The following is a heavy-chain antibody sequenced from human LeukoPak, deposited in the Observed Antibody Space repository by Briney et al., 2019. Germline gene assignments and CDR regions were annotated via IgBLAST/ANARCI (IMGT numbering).Heavy chain of an antibody. J-gene: IGHJ6*02. V-gene: IGHV1-69*04. CDR2: IIPILGIA. Sequence: SVKVSCKASGGTFSSYAISWGRQAPGQGLELMGSIIPILGIANYAQKFQGRVTITADKSTSAAYMELSSLRSEDTAVYYCASMSVGATDHYYYYGMDVWGQGTTVTVSS. CDR1: GGTFSSYA. CDR3: ASMSVGATDHYYYYGMDV. D-gene: IGHD1-26*01.